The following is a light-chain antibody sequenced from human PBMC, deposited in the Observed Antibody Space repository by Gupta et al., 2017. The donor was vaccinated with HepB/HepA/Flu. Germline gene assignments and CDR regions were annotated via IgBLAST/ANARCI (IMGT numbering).Light chain of an antibody. CDR3: ETWDSNSV. J-gene: IGLJ1*01. Sequence: QPVLTQSSSASASLGASVKLTCTLSSGHSSYIIAWHQQQPGKAPRYLMKVEGSGSYTKASGVPDRFSGSSSAAAPYITIANLQSEDEDDYFCETWDSNSVCGTGTKVTVL. V-gene: IGLV4-60*03. CDR1: SGHSSYI. CDR2: VEGSGSY.